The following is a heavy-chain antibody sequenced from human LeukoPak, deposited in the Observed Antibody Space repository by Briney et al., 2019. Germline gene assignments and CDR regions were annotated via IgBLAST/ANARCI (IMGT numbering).Heavy chain of an antibody. CDR3: AKEHTGHLRGVVGY. Sequence: PGGSLRLSCAASGFTFGSYAMHWVRQAPGKGLEWVALISFDESNKYYADSVKGRFTISRDNYKNTLYLQMNSLRAEDTAVYYCAKEHTGHLRGVVGYWGQGTLVTVSS. CDR1: GFTFGSYA. D-gene: IGHD3-10*01. J-gene: IGHJ4*02. CDR2: ISFDESNK. V-gene: IGHV3-30*18.